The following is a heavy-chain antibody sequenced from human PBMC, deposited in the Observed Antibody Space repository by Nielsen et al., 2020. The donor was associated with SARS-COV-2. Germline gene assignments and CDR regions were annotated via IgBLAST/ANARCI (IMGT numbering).Heavy chain of an antibody. D-gene: IGHD6-25*01. CDR2: ISGSSGYI. CDR1: GFTFSNSA. CDR3: TRAGGLNDY. J-gene: IGHJ4*02. V-gene: IGHV3-21*01. Sequence: GESLKISCTASGFTFSNSAMSWVRQTSGKGLEWVSSISGSSGYITYSDSVKGRFTISRDNANNSLYLQINSLRAEDSAIYYCTRAGGLNDYWGQGTLVTVSS.